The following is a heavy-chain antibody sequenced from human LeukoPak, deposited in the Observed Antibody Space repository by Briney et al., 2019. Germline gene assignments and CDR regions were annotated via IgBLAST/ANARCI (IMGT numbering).Heavy chain of an antibody. D-gene: IGHD6-19*01. CDR2: VSYDGSNK. Sequence: GGSLRLSCAASGFTFSNYGMHWVRQAPGKGLEWVAVVSYDGSNKYYADSVKGRFTISRDNSKNTLYLQMNSLKPEDTAVYYCAKGLSSSGQRGYFDYWGQGTLVTVSS. J-gene: IGHJ4*02. CDR1: GFTFSNYG. V-gene: IGHV3-30*18. CDR3: AKGLSSSGQRGYFDY.